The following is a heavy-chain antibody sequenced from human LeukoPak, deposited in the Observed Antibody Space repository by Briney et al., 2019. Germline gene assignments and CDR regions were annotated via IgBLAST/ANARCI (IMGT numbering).Heavy chain of an antibody. J-gene: IGHJ4*02. Sequence: GGSLRLSCAASGFTFSSYGMHWVRQAPGKGLEWVAFIRYDGSNKYYADSVKGRFTISRDNAKNSLYLQMNSLRAEDTAVYYCARGAILSNYDFWSGYPGYFDYWGQGTLVTVSS. CDR2: IRYDGSNK. CDR3: ARGAILSNYDFWSGYPGYFDY. V-gene: IGHV3-30*02. CDR1: GFTFSSYG. D-gene: IGHD3-3*01.